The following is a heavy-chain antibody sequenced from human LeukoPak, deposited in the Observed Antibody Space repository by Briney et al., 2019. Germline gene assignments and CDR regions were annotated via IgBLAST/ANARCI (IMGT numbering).Heavy chain of an antibody. CDR2: IQASGST. Sequence: SETLSLTCTVSGGSISSYYWNWIRQPAGKGLEWIGRIQASGSTNYNPSLKSRITVSVDTSKNQFSLKLTSVTAADTAVYYCARRQLVPHEDYWGQGTLVTVSS. CDR3: ARRQLVPHEDY. V-gene: IGHV4-4*07. CDR1: GGSISSYY. D-gene: IGHD6-6*01. J-gene: IGHJ4*02.